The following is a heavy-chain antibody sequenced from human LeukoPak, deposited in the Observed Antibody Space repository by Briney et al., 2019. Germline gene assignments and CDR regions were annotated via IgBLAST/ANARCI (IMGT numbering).Heavy chain of an antibody. CDR2: INPSGGST. D-gene: IGHD6-19*01. J-gene: IGHJ4*02. CDR1: EGTFTSYY. Sequence: ASVKVSCKASEGTFTSYYMHWVRQAPGQGLEWMGIINPSGGSTSYAQKFQGRVTMTRDTSTSTVYMELSSLGSEDTAVYYCARDLWELRGSGWSYWGQGTLVTVSS. V-gene: IGHV1-46*01. CDR3: ARDLWELRGSGWSY.